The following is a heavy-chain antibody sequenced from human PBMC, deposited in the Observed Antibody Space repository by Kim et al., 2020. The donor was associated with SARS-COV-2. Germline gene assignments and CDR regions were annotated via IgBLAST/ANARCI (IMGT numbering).Heavy chain of an antibody. CDR2: IYTSGST. V-gene: IGHV4-61*02. CDR3: ARSEEYYYGLGSPYYGMDV. CDR1: GGSISSGSYY. Sequence: SETLSLTCTVSGGSISSGSYYWSWIRQPAGKGLEWIGRIYTSGSTNYNPSLKSRVTISVDTSKNQFSLKLSSVTAADTAVYYCARSEEYYYGLGSPYYGMDVWGQGTTVTVSS. D-gene: IGHD3-10*01. J-gene: IGHJ6*02.